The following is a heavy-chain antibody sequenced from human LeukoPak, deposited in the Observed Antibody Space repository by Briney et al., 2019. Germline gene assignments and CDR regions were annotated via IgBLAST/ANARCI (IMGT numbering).Heavy chain of an antibody. CDR2: IYTSGST. D-gene: IGHD6-13*01. CDR3: ARDEQLEGYFNY. CDR1: GYSISSGYY. Sequence: SETLSLTCTVSGYSISSGYYWGWIRQPPGKGLEWIGSIYTSGSTNYNPSLKSRVTMSVDTSKNQFSLKLSSVTAADTAVYYCARDEQLEGYFNYWGQGTLVTVSS. J-gene: IGHJ4*02. V-gene: IGHV4-38-2*02.